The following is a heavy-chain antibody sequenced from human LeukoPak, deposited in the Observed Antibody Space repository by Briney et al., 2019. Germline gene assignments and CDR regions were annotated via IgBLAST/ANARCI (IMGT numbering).Heavy chain of an antibody. CDR2: VYHSGSI. CDR1: GNSINSGYY. Sequence: PSETLSLTCAVTGNSINSGYYWGWIRQPPGKGLEWIGSVYHSGSIYYNPSLKSRVTISVDTSKNRFSLKMSSVTAADTSVYYCAGQHDAFRYYFYWGQGTRVTVSS. J-gene: IGHJ4*02. V-gene: IGHV4-38-2*01. D-gene: IGHD3-10*01. CDR3: AGQHDAFRYYFY.